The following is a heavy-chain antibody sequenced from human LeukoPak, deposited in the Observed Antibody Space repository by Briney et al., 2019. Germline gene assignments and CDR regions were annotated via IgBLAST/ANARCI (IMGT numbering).Heavy chain of an antibody. J-gene: IGHJ4*02. CDR1: GFTFSSYW. D-gene: IGHD1-26*01. Sequence: GGSXXLSCAASGFTFSSYWMSWVSQAPGXXLEXVAXIKQDGSEKYYVDSVKGRFTISRDNAKNSLYLQMNSLRAEDTAVYYCARAAGWYLHSGSYYDYWGQGTLVTVSS. V-gene: IGHV3-7*01. CDR2: IKQDGSEK. CDR3: ARAAGWYLHSGSYYDY.